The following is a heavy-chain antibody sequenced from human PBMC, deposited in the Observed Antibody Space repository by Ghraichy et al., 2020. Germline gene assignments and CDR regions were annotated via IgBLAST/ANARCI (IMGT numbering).Heavy chain of an antibody. CDR3: AKGRSHYYYGLDV. D-gene: IGHD2-15*01. Sequence: GGSLRLSCATSGFILRTYAMSWVRQAPGKGLEWVSGFSGTGSRTYYAGSVKGRFTLSRDNTKSTLYLEMNSLRVEDTAVYYCAKGRSHYYYGLDVWGQGTTVAVSS. J-gene: IGHJ6*02. V-gene: IGHV3-23*01. CDR1: GFILRTYA. CDR2: FSGTGSRT.